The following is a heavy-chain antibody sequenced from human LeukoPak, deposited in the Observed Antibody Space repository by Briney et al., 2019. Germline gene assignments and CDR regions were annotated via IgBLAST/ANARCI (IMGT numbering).Heavy chain of an antibody. CDR2: IIPIFDTA. CDR1: GGTFSSYA. J-gene: IGHJ5*02. Sequence: ASVKLSCKASGGTFSSYAIRWVRQAPAQGLEWMGRIIPIFDTANYAQKFQGRVTITTDESTSTAYMELSSLRSEDTAVYYCAREEADSSGWYGGWFDPWGQGTLVTVSP. CDR3: AREEADSSGWYGGWFDP. V-gene: IGHV1-69*05. D-gene: IGHD6-19*01.